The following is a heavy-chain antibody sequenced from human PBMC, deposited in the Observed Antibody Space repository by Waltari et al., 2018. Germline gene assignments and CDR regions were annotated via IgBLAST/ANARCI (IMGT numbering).Heavy chain of an antibody. CDR3: ASGGWGFYLGY. CDR2: IRAISSYR. CDR1: GFSFSTDS. V-gene: IGHV3-21*01. Sequence: EVQLVESGGGLVKPGGSMRLSCAASGFSFSTDSMNWVRQAPGKGLEWISSIRAISSYRHYAESVKGRFTVSRDNAKNSLSLQINSLRAEDTAVYYCASGGWGFYLGYWGQGALVTVSS. D-gene: IGHD3-16*01. J-gene: IGHJ4*02.